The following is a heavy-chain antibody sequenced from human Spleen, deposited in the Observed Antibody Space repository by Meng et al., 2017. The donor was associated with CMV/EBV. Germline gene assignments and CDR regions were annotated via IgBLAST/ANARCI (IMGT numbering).Heavy chain of an antibody. D-gene: IGHD6-19*01. Sequence: GESLKISCAASGFTFSSYAMHWVRQAPGKGLEWVAVISYDGSNKYYADSVKGRFTISRDNSKNTLYLQMNSLRAEDTAVYYCAGGSSGFSFDYWGQGGLVTVSS. CDR3: AGGSSGFSFDY. J-gene: IGHJ4*02. V-gene: IGHV3-30-3*01. CDR1: GFTFSSYA. CDR2: ISYDGSNK.